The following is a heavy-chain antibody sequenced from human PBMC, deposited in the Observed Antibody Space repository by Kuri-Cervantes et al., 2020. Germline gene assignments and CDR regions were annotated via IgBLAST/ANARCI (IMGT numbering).Heavy chain of an antibody. Sequence: GESLKISCAASGFTVSSNYMSWVRQAPGKGLAWVSVIYSGGSTYYADSVKGRFTISRDNATNTLYLHMNSLRAEDTAVYYCAKSRGKLLFDYWVQGTLVTVSS. D-gene: IGHD3-16*01. CDR1: GFTVSSNY. V-gene: IGHV3-53*01. CDR2: IYSGGST. CDR3: AKSRGKLLFDY. J-gene: IGHJ4*02.